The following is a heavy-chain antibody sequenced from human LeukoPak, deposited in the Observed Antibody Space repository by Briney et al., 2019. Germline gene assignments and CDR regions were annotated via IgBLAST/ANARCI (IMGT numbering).Heavy chain of an antibody. Sequence: PGGSLRLSCAASGFXFSSYAMSWVRQAPGKGLEWVSAISGSGGSTYYADSVKGRFTISRDNSKNTLYLQMNSLRVEDTAVYYCAKVIGGSSAYDALDIWGQGTMVTVSS. CDR1: GFXFSSYA. D-gene: IGHD6-6*01. CDR2: ISGSGGST. V-gene: IGHV3-23*01. J-gene: IGHJ3*02. CDR3: AKVIGGSSAYDALDI.